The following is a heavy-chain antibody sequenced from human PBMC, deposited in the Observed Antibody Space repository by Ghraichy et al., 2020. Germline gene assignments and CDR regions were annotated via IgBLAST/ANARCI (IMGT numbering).Heavy chain of an antibody. D-gene: IGHD6-19*01. CDR3: ASEGYSSGWFRGTFGY. CDR1: GGSFSGYY. J-gene: IGHJ4*02. CDR2: INHSGST. V-gene: IGHV4-34*01. Sequence: SETLSLTCAVYGGSFSGYYWNWIRQPPEKGLEWIGEINHSGSTSYNPSLKSRVTISVDTSKNQFSLKLRSVTAADTAVYYCASEGYSSGWFRGTFGYWGQGTLVTVSS.